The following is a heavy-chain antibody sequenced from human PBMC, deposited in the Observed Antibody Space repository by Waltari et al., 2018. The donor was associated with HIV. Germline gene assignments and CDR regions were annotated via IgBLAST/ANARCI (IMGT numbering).Heavy chain of an antibody. CDR1: GFSRTTHKVS. V-gene: IGHV2-5*02. CDR2: IYWDDEK. Sequence: QITLKESGPTLVRPTQTLTLTCTVSGFSRTTHKVSVAWIRQPPGKPLEWLGFIYWDDEKRYNASLKSRLTITKDTSKSQVVLTMTDMGPLDTGTYFCAHTNTGTVTTWDYWGQGALVTVSS. J-gene: IGHJ4*02. D-gene: IGHD4-4*01. CDR3: AHTNTGTVTTWDY.